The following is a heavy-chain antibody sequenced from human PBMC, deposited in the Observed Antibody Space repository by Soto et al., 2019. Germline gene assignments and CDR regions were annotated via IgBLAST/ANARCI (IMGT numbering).Heavy chain of an antibody. CDR2: INPSGGST. CDR3: ARDHHGGYSSSSLPYYYYGMDV. D-gene: IGHD6-6*01. V-gene: IGHV1-46*01. Sequence: ASVKVSCKASGYTFTSYYMHWVRQAPGQGLEWMGIINPSGGSTSYAQKFQGRVAMTRDTSTSTVYMELSSLRSEDTAVYYCARDHHGGYSSSSLPYYYYGMDVWGQGTTVTVSS. CDR1: GYTFTSYY. J-gene: IGHJ6*02.